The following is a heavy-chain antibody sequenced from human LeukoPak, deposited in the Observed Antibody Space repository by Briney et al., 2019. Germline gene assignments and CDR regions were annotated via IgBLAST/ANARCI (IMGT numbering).Heavy chain of an antibody. Sequence: RPGGSLRLSCAVSGFTFDEYGMSWVRQGPGKGLKWVSGISWNSGSIGYADSVKGRFTISRDNAKNSLYLQMNSLRAEDTALYYCAKDITPYSSSWFYFDYWGQGTLVTVSS. CDR2: ISWNSGSI. CDR1: GFTFDEYG. CDR3: AKDITPYSSSWFYFDY. V-gene: IGHV3-9*01. D-gene: IGHD6-13*01. J-gene: IGHJ4*02.